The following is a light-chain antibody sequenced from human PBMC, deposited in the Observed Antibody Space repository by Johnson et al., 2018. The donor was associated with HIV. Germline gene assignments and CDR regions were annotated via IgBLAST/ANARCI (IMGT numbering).Light chain of an antibody. J-gene: IGLJ1*01. Sequence: QSVLTQPPSVSAAPGQKVTISCSGSSSNIGNNYVSWYQQLPGTAPKLLIYENNMRPSGIPDRFSGSKSGPAATLGITGLQTGDQADYYCGTWDTSRRAYVFGTGTKVTVL. V-gene: IGLV1-51*02. CDR3: GTWDTSRRAYV. CDR1: SSNIGNNY. CDR2: ENN.